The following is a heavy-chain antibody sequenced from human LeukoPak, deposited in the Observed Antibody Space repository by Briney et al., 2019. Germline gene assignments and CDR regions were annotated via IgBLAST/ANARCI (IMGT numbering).Heavy chain of an antibody. CDR3: ARDGGYSYGL. CDR2: ISSSSSTM. D-gene: IGHD5-18*01. Sequence: GGSLRLSCAASGFTLSSYSMNWVRQAQGKGLEWVSYISSSSSTMYDADSVKGRFTISRDNAKNSLYLQMSSLSAEDTAVYYCARDGGYSYGLWGQGTLVTVSS. V-gene: IGHV3-48*04. CDR1: GFTLSSYS. J-gene: IGHJ4*02.